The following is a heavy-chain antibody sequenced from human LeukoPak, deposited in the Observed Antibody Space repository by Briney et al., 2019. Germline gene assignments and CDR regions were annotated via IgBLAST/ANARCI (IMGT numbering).Heavy chain of an antibody. V-gene: IGHV3-23*01. CDR3: AKDRGAYYYDSSGYYRYFDY. J-gene: IGHJ4*02. Sequence: PGGSLRLSCAASGFTFSSYAMSWVCQAPGKGLEWVSAISGSGGSTYYADSVKGRFTISRDDSKNTLYLQMNSLRAEDTAVYYCAKDRGAYYYDSSGYYRYFDYWGQGTLVTVSS. CDR2: ISGSGGST. CDR1: GFTFSSYA. D-gene: IGHD3-22*01.